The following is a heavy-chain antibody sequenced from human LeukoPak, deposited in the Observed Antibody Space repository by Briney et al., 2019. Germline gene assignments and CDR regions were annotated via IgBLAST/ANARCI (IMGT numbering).Heavy chain of an antibody. D-gene: IGHD2-2*01. CDR3: ARDRGRLLVPAAFDY. CDR2: ISSSGYTI. CDR1: GFTFSDYY. V-gene: IGHV3-11*01. J-gene: IGHJ4*02. Sequence: GGSLRLSCAASGFTFSDYYMSWIRQAPGKGLEGVSYISSSGYTIYYADSVKGRFTISRDNAKNSLYLQMNSLRAEDTAVYYCARDRGRLLVPAAFDYWGQGTLVTVSS.